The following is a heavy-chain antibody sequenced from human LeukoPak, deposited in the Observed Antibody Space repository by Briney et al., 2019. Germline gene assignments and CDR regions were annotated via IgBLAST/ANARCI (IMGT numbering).Heavy chain of an antibody. V-gene: IGHV3-48*01. CDR2: ISNSGSTI. D-gene: IGHD1-26*01. CDR3: ARKTSGSYGYFDY. J-gene: IGHJ4*02. CDR1: GFTFSSYS. Sequence: GGSLRLSCEASGFTFSSYSMSWVRQAPGKGLEWVSYISNSGSTIYYADSVKGRFTISRDIAKSSLYLQINSLRAEDTAVYYCARKTSGSYGYFDYWGQGTLVTVSS.